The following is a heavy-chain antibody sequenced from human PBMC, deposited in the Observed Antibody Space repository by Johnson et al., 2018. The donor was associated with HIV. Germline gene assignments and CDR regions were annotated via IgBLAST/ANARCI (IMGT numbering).Heavy chain of an antibody. V-gene: IGHV3-30-3*01. D-gene: IGHD2-2*01. CDR3: ARDGGIGSTREDAFDI. CDR1: GFTFSSSA. CDR2: ISYDGSIK. Sequence: QMLLVESGGGVVQPGKSLRLSCAASGFTFSSSAMHWVRQAPGQGLQWVALISYDGSIKYFADSVKGRFTISRDNSKNTLHLQMNSLRPEDTAVYYCARDGGIGSTREDAFDIWGQGTMVIVSS. J-gene: IGHJ3*02.